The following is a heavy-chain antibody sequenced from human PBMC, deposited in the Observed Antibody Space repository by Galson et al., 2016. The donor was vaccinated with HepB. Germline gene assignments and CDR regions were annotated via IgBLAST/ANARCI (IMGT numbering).Heavy chain of an antibody. J-gene: IGHJ4*02. CDR2: IGGMGTTT. CDR3: AKGSNFYDNSGYFAD. V-gene: IGHV3-23*01. Sequence: SLRLSCAASGFTFNNYAMSWVRQAPGKGPEWVSTIGGMGTTTFYADSVKGRFTVGRDNSKNKVYLQMNSLRAEDTAVYYCAKGSNFYDNSGYFADWGRGTLVTVSS. CDR1: GFTFNNYA. D-gene: IGHD3-22*01.